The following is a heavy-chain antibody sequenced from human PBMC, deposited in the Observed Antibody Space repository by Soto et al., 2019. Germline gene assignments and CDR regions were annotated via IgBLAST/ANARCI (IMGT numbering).Heavy chain of an antibody. CDR1: VFTFSSYW. D-gene: IGHD6-19*01. Sequence: GGSLRLSCAASVFTFSSYWMHWVRQAPGKGLVWVSRINSDGSSTSYADSVKGRFTISRDNAKNTLYLQMNSLRAEDTAVYCCAVAVAGPTAIGYWGQGTLVTVSS. V-gene: IGHV3-74*01. CDR3: AVAVAGPTAIGY. J-gene: IGHJ4*02. CDR2: INSDGSST.